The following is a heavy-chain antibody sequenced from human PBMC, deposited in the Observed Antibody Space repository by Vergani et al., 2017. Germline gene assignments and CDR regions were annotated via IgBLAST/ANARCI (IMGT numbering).Heavy chain of an antibody. Sequence: QAQLQESGPGLVKPSETLSLTCHVFGVSVTDYNCNWIRQAPGKGLEWIGSLSTTGGATHASHNPSLKSRVSISVDTSKSQFSLGLTSVTAAESAIHYCAGDTHSWQRADRWGQGRLVSVSS. D-gene: IGHD6-13*01. J-gene: IGHJ5*02. CDR3: AGDTHSWQRADR. CDR2: LSTTGGA. V-gene: IGHV4-59*02. CDR1: GVSVTDYN.